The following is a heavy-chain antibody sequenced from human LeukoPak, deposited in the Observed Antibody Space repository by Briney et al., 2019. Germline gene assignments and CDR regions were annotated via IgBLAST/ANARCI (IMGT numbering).Heavy chain of an antibody. CDR1: GGSISSYY. Sequence: SETLSLTCTVSGGSISSYYWSWVRQPPGKGLEWIGYIYYSGSTNYNPSLKSRVTISVDTSKNQFSLKLSSVTAADTAVYYYSTGGIQLFPQYYVDYWGQGNVVTVSS. D-gene: IGHD5-18*01. CDR3: STGGIQLFPQYYVDY. J-gene: IGHJ4*02. V-gene: IGHV4-59*01. CDR2: IYYSGST.